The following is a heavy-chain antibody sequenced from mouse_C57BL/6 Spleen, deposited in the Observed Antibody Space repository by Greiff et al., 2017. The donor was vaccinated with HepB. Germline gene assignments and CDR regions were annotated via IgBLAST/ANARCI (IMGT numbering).Heavy chain of an antibody. J-gene: IGHJ3*01. V-gene: IGHV1-64*01. CDR3: ARGDGNYGWFAY. CDR1: GYTFTSYW. D-gene: IGHD2-1*01. Sequence: QVQLQQPGAELVKPGASVKLSCKASGYTFTSYWMHWVKQRPGQGLEWIGMIHPNSGSTNYNEKFKSKATLTVDKSSSTAYMQLSSLTSEDSAVYYCARGDGNYGWFAYWGQGTLVTVSA. CDR2: IHPNSGST.